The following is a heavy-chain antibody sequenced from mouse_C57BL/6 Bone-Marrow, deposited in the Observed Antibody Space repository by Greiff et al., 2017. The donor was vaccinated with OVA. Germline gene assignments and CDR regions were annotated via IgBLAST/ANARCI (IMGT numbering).Heavy chain of an antibody. D-gene: IGHD1-1*01. CDR2: ISYDGSN. CDR1: GYSITSGYY. Sequence: EVQLQQSGPGLVKPSQSLSLTCSVTGYSITSGYYWNWIRQFPGNKLEWMGYISYDGSNNYNPSLKNRISITRDTSKNQFFLKLNSVTTEDTATYYCARGGSRWFAYWGQGTLVTVSA. J-gene: IGHJ3*01. CDR3: ARGGSRWFAY. V-gene: IGHV3-6*01.